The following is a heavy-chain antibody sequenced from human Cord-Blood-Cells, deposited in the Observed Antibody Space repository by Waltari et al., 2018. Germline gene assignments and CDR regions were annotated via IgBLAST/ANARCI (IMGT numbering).Heavy chain of an antibody. Sequence: QVQLQESGPGLVKPSETLSLTCAVSGYSISSGYYWGWIRQPPGKGLEWIGSIYHSGSTYYNPSLKSRVTISVDTSKNQFSRKLSSVTAADTAVYYCARDQGYSYGYYFDYWGQGTLVTVSS. J-gene: IGHJ4*02. CDR2: IYHSGST. D-gene: IGHD5-18*01. V-gene: IGHV4-38-2*02. CDR3: ARDQGYSYGYYFDY. CDR1: GYSISSGYY.